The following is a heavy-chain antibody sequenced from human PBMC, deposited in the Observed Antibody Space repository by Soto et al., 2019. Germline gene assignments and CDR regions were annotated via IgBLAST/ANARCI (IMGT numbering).Heavy chain of an antibody. CDR1: GFTFSSYG. Sequence: HPGGSLRLSCAASGFTFSSYGMHWVRQAPGKGLEWVAVIWYDGSNKYYADSVKGRFTISRDNSKNTLYLQMNSLRAEDTAVYYCARARVDGGAGTTYYYYGMDVWGQGTTVTVSS. D-gene: IGHD1-1*01. V-gene: IGHV3-33*01. J-gene: IGHJ6*02. CDR2: IWYDGSNK. CDR3: ARARVDGGAGTTYYYYGMDV.